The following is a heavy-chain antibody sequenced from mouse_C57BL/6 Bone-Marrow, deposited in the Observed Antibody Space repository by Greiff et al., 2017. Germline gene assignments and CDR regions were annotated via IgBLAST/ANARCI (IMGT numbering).Heavy chain of an antibody. J-gene: IGHJ2*01. V-gene: IGHV1-15*01. Sequence: VKLQESGAELVRPGASVTLSCKASGYTFTDYEMHWVKQTPVHGLEWIGAIDPETGGTAYNQKFKGKAILTADKSSSTAYMELRSLTSEDSAVYYCRGGLRRYYWGQGTTLTVSS. D-gene: IGHD2-4*01. CDR1: GYTFTDYE. CDR3: RGGLRRYY. CDR2: IDPETGGT.